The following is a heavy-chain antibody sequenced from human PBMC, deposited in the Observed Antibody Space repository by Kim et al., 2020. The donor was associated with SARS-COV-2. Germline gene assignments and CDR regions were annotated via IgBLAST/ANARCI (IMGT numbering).Heavy chain of an antibody. D-gene: IGHD2-21*02. V-gene: IGHV3-64*01. CDR3: ARGTVEMATLLDY. Sequence: GGSLRLSCAASGFAFSDHGMPWVRQAPGKGLEHVSAIGSDGTSSYYARSVRGRFTISRDNSKKTLYLQLGSLRPEDMAVYYCARGTVEMATLLDYWGQGTLVTVSS. CDR2: IGSDGTSS. J-gene: IGHJ4*02. CDR1: GFAFSDHG.